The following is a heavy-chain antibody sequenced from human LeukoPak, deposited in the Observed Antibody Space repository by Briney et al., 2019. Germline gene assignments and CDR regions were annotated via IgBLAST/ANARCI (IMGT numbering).Heavy chain of an antibody. V-gene: IGHV3-30*02. CDR3: AKEAGSSWYIGGYFDY. CDR1: GFTFSSYG. CDR2: IRYDGSNK. J-gene: IGHJ4*02. D-gene: IGHD6-13*01. Sequence: PGGSLRLSCAASGFTFSSYGMHWVRQAPGKGLEGVAFIRYDGSNKYYADSVKGRFTITRDNSKNTLYLQMNSLRAEGTAVYYCAKEAGSSWYIGGYFDYWGQGTLVTVSS.